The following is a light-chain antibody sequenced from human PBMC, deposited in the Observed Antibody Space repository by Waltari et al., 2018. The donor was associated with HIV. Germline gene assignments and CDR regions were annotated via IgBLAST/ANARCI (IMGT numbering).Light chain of an antibody. V-gene: IGLV2-14*03. CDR2: DVV. Sequence: QSALTQPASVSGSPGQTITISCTGTSSDVGGYEYVSWYQQHPGKAPKLIIYDVVNRPSGVSNRFSGSKSANTASLTISGPQAEDEADYYCSSYTSSSKWVFGGGTKVTVL. CDR1: SSDVGGYEY. CDR3: SSYTSSSKWV. J-gene: IGLJ3*02.